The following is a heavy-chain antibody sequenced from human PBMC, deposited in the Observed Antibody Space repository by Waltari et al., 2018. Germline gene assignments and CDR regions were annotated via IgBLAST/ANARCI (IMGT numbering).Heavy chain of an antibody. V-gene: IGHV4-34*01. CDR3: ASFSYGSGSYHSYYFDY. CDR1: GGSFSGYY. J-gene: IGHJ4*02. D-gene: IGHD3-10*01. Sequence: QVQLQQWGAGLLKPSETLSLTCAVYGGSFSGYYWSWIRQPPGKGLEWIGEINHSGSTNYNPSLKSRVTISVDTSKNQFSLKLSSVTAADTAVYYCASFSYGSGSYHSYYFDYWGQGTLVTVSS. CDR2: INHSGST.